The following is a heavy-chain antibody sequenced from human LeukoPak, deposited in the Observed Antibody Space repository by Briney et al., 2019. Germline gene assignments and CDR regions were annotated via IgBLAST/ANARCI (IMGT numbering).Heavy chain of an antibody. Sequence: ASVKVSCKASGYTFTSYGISWVRQAPGQGLEWMGWINANSGDTNYAQKFQGRVTMTRDTSISTAYMDLSRLTSDDTAVYYCAKGLSTGWFDPWGQGTLVTVSS. CDR1: GYTFTSYG. J-gene: IGHJ5*02. CDR2: INANSGDT. V-gene: IGHV1-2*02. CDR3: AKGLSTGWFDP. D-gene: IGHD2-2*01.